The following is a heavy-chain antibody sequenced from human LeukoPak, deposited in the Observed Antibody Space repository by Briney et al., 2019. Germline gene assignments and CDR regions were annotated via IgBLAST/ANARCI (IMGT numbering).Heavy chain of an antibody. J-gene: IGHJ5*02. D-gene: IGHD6-6*01. CDR2: ISGSGGST. Sequence: GASLRLSCAASGFTFSSYAMSWVRQAPGKGLEWVSAISGSGGSTYYADSVKGRFTISRDNSKNTLYLQMNSLGAEDTAVYYCAKMGSAGWFDPWGQGTLVTVSS. V-gene: IGHV3-23*01. CDR1: GFTFSSYA. CDR3: AKMGSAGWFDP.